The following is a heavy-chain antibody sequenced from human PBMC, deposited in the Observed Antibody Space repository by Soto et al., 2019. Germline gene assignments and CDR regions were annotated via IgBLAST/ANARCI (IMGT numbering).Heavy chain of an antibody. J-gene: IGHJ4*02. CDR1: GFTFSNYA. CDR3: GRCTSTSCHLGSDY. V-gene: IGHV3-30-3*01. D-gene: IGHD2-2*01. CDR2: ISYDGSNN. Sequence: QVQLVESGGGVVQPGRSLRLSCAASGFTFSNYAMNWVRQAPGKGLEWVALISYDGSNNYYADSVKGRFTISRDSSKNTLYLQMNSLSAADTAVYYCGRCTSTSCHLGSDYWGQGTLVTVSS.